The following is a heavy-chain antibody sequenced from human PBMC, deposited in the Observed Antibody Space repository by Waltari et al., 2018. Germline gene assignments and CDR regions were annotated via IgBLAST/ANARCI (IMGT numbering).Heavy chain of an antibody. J-gene: IGHJ5*02. CDR3: ARGHDILTGYYNGNWFDP. CDR1: GGSISSSNW. D-gene: IGHD3-9*01. V-gene: IGHV3-74*01. CDR2: INSDGSRT. Sequence: VQLQESGPGLVKPSGTLSLTCAVSGGSISSSNWWSWVRQPPGKGLVWVSRINSDGSRTSYADSVKGRFTISRDNAKNTLYLQMNSLRAEDTAVYYCARGHDILTGYYNGNWFDPWGQGTLVTVSS.